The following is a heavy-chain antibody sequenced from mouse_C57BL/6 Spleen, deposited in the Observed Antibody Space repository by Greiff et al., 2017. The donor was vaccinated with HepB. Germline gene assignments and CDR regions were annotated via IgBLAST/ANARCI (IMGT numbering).Heavy chain of an antibody. CDR2: IVPANGNT. J-gene: IGHJ2*01. Sequence: EVQLQQSVAELVRPGASVKLSCTASGFNIKNTYMHWVKQRPEQGLEWIGRIVPANGNTKSAPKFQGKATLTADTSSNTAYLQLSSLTSEDSAIYYSARSKEDYDGSRGDYFDYWGQGTTLTVSS. V-gene: IGHV14-3*01. CDR1: GFNIKNTY. CDR3: ARSKEDYDGSRGDYFDY. D-gene: IGHD1-1*01.